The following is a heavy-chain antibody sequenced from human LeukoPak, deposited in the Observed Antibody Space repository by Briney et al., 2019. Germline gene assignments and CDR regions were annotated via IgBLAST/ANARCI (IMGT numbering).Heavy chain of an antibody. CDR3: AKENRPSIAARPIDY. CDR1: GFTFSSYS. V-gene: IGHV3-21*04. Sequence: GGSLRLSCAASGFTFSSYSMNRVRQAPGKGLEWVSSISSSSSYIYYADSVKGRFTISRDNAKNSLYLQMNSLRAEDTAVYYCAKENRPSIAARPIDYWGQGTLVTVSS. D-gene: IGHD6-6*01. J-gene: IGHJ4*02. CDR2: ISSSSSYI.